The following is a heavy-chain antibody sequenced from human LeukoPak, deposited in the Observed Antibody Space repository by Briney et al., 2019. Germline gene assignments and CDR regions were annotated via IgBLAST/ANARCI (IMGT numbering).Heavy chain of an antibody. D-gene: IGHD3-3*01. Sequence: GGSLRLSCAASGFTFSSYAMSWVRQAPGKGLEWVSAISGSGGSTYYAASVKGRFTISRDNSKNTLYLQMNSLRAEDTAVYYCAKDPNYDFWSGYFFDPWGQGTLVTVSS. CDR1: GFTFSSYA. CDR2: ISGSGGST. V-gene: IGHV3-23*01. J-gene: IGHJ5*02. CDR3: AKDPNYDFWSGYFFDP.